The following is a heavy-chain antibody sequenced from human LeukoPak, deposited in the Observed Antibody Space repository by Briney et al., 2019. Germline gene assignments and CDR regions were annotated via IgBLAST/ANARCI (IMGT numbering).Heavy chain of an antibody. V-gene: IGHV4-39*07. Sequence: SSETLSLTCTVSGGSISSSSYYWSWIRQPPGKGLEWIGEINHSGSTNYNPSLKSRVTISVDTSKNQFSLKLSSVTAADTAVYYCARLSTFYYGSGMGAFDIWGQGTMVTVSS. D-gene: IGHD3-10*01. CDR2: INHSGST. CDR3: ARLSTFYYGSGMGAFDI. CDR1: GGSISSSSYY. J-gene: IGHJ3*02.